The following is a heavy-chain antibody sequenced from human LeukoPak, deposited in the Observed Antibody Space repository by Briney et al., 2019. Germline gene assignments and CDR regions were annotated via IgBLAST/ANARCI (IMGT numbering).Heavy chain of an antibody. Sequence: GGSLRLSCAASGLTFSSYVMSWVRQAPGKGLEWVSDISGGGGTTYYADYVKGRFTISRDNSKNTLYLQMNSLRAEDTAVYYCAKEGNYDFWSGFSYGMDIWGQGTTVSVSS. CDR1: GLTFSSYV. D-gene: IGHD3-3*01. CDR3: AKEGNYDFWSGFSYGMDI. J-gene: IGHJ6*02. V-gene: IGHV3-23*01. CDR2: ISGGGGTT.